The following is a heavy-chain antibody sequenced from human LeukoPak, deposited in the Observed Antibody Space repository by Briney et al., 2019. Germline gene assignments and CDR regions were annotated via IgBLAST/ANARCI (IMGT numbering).Heavy chain of an antibody. J-gene: IGHJ4*02. Sequence: PSRTLSLTCTVSGGSISSGSYYWSWIRQPAGKGREWIGRIYTSGSTNYHPSLKSRVTISVDTSKNQFSLKLSSVTAADTAVYYCARGRYDYVWGSYRFDYWGQGTLVTVSS. V-gene: IGHV4-61*02. D-gene: IGHD3-16*02. CDR3: ARGRYDYVWGSYRFDY. CDR1: GGSISSGSYY. CDR2: IYTSGST.